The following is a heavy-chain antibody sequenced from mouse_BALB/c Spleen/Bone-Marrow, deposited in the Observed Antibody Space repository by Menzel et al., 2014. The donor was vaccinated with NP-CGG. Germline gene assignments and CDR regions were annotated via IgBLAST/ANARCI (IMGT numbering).Heavy chain of an antibody. CDR2: INPSSGYT. Sequence: VQLQQSAAELARPGASVKMSCKASGYTFTSYTMHWVKQRPGQGLEWIGYINPSSGYTEYNQKFKDKTTLTADKSSSTAYMQLSSLTSEDSAAYYCARDGYGAMDYWGQGTSVTVSS. D-gene: IGHD2-2*01. J-gene: IGHJ4*01. V-gene: IGHV1-4*02. CDR3: ARDGYGAMDY. CDR1: GYTFTSYT.